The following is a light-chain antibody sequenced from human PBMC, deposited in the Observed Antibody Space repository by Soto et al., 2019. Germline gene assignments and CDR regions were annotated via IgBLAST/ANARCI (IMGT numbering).Light chain of an antibody. J-gene: IGKJ4*01. CDR3: QQYDNLLFT. V-gene: IGKV1-33*01. CDR2: DAS. CDR1: QDISNY. Sequence: PVAQSPFPLAASVCEIVTLPCPASQDISNYLNWYQQKPGKAPKLLIYDASNLETGVPSRFSGSGSGTDFTFTISSLQPEDIATYYCQQYDNLLFTFGGGTKVDIK.